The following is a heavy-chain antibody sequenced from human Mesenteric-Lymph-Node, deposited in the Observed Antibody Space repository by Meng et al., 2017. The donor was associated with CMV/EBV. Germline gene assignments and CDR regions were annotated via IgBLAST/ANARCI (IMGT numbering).Heavy chain of an antibody. CDR3: ARDPPGDGGVTSDY. Sequence: GESLKISCAASGFTFSSYAMSWVRQAPGKGLEWVSAISGSGGSTYYADSVKGRFTISRDNAKNSLFLQMNGLRADDTALYYCARDPPGDGGVTSDYWGQGILVTVSS. J-gene: IGHJ4*02. CDR2: ISGSGGST. CDR1: GFTFSSYA. D-gene: IGHD7-27*01. V-gene: IGHV3-23*01.